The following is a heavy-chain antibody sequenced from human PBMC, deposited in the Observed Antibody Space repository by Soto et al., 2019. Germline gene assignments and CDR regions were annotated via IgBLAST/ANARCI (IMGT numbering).Heavy chain of an antibody. CDR1: GYTFTSYD. D-gene: IGHD3-9*01. Sequence: ASVKVSCKASGYTFTSYDMHWVRQAPGQRLEWMGWINAGNGNTKYSQKFQGRVTITRDTSASTAYMELSSLRSEDTAVYYCARGYDILTGYYDSYFDYWGQRTLVTVSS. V-gene: IGHV1-3*01. CDR2: INAGNGNT. J-gene: IGHJ4*02. CDR3: ARGYDILTGYYDSYFDY.